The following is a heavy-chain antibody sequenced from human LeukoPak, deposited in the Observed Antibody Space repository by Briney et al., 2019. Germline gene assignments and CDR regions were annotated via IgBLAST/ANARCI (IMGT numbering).Heavy chain of an antibody. CDR1: GFSFSTYA. CDR2: ISSGATCE. D-gene: IGHD3-10*01. J-gene: IGHJ4*02. Sequence: GRSLRLSCAASGFSFSTYAMHWVRQAPGKGLEWVSLISSGATCEYYADSVKGRFTISRDNSKNTLYLQLNSLRAEDTAVYYCARDSTYYYDSGSSGPHYFDNWGQGTLVTVSS. CDR3: ARDSTYYYDSGSSGPHYFDN. V-gene: IGHV3-30*01.